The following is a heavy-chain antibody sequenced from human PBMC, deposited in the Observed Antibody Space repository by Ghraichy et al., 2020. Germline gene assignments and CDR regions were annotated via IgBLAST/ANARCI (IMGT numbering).Heavy chain of an antibody. CDR2: IYYSGST. J-gene: IGHJ3*02. D-gene: IGHD5-18*01. CDR1: GGSISSYY. Sequence: SETLSITCTVSGGSISSYYWSWIRQPPGKGLEWIGYIYYSGSTNYNPSLKSRVTISVDTSKNQFSLKLSSVTAADTAVYYCARAGAGYRGGAFDIWGQGTMVTVSS. CDR3: ARAGAGYRGGAFDI. V-gene: IGHV4-59*01.